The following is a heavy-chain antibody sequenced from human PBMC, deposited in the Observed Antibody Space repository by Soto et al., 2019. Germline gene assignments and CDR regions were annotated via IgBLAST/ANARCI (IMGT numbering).Heavy chain of an antibody. CDR3: AKYCTGDCSFRWLDP. V-gene: IGHV3-23*01. CDR1: GFTFNNYA. D-gene: IGHD2-8*02. CDR2: ITATGGMT. Sequence: PGGSLRLSCAASGFTFNNYAMTWVRQAPGKGLEWVSTITATGGMTYYADSVKGRFTVSRDNSKNTLYLQMNSLRADDTAIYFCAKYCTGDCSFRWLDPWGQGTLVTVSS. J-gene: IGHJ5*02.